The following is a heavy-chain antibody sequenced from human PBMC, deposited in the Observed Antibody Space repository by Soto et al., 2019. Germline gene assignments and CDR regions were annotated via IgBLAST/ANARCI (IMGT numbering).Heavy chain of an antibody. V-gene: IGHV4-4*02. CDR1: GGSISSSNW. Sequence: SETLSLTCAVSGGSISSSNWWSWVRQPPGKGLEWIGEIYHSGSTNYNPSLKSRVTISVDKSKNQFSLKLSSVTAADTAVYYCARRGYYCGSGSSDYWGQGTLVTVSS. CDR2: IYHSGST. CDR3: ARRGYYCGSGSSDY. J-gene: IGHJ4*02. D-gene: IGHD3-10*01.